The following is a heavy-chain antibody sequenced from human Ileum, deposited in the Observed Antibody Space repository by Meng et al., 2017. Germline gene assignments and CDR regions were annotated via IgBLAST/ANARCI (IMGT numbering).Heavy chain of an antibody. CDR3: ARYRSGSSDY. D-gene: IGHD3-10*01. Sequence: VQLVGSGGGLVQPGGSLKLSCAASGFSFSGSGMHWVRQAPGKGLEWVAVIWYDGSKTYYADSVKGRFSISRDNSKNTLYLQMNSLRAEDTAVYYCARYRSGSSDYWGPGTLVTVSS. CDR1: GFSFSGSG. J-gene: IGHJ4*02. V-gene: IGHV3-33*08. CDR2: IWYDGSKT.